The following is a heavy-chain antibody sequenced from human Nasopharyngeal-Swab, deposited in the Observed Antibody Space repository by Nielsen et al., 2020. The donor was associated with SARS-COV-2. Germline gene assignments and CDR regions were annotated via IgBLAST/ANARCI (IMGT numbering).Heavy chain of an antibody. J-gene: IGHJ5*01. D-gene: IGHD3-10*01. CDR1: GVTFSSYA. CDR2: ISYGGSNK. V-gene: IGHV3-30-3*01. CDR3: ARDIGGTGLGELFAS. Sequence: GGSLRLSCAASGVTFSSYAMHWVRQAPGKGLEWVAVISYGGSNKYYADSVRGRFTISRDNSKNTLYLQMTSLRAEYTAVYYCARDIGGTGLGELFASWGQGTLVTVSS.